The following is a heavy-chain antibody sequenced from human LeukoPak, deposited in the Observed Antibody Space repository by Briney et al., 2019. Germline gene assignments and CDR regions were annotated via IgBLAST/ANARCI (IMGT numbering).Heavy chain of an antibody. CDR3: ARDSAKGGSKGAIGATDY. CDR2: IKEDGSEK. Sequence: PGGSLRLSCAASGFTFNSYWMSCVRQAPGKGLEWVANIKEDGSEKHYVDSVKGRFTISRDNAKNSLYLQMNSLRAEDTAVYYCARDSAKGGSKGAIGATDYWGQGTLVTVSS. D-gene: IGHD1-26*01. CDR1: GFTFNSYW. J-gene: IGHJ4*02. V-gene: IGHV3-7*01.